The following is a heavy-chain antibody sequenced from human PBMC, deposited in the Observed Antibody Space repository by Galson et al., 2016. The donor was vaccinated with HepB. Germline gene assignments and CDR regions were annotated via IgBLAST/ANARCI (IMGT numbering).Heavy chain of an antibody. CDR2: ISGSGTSI. CDR1: GFTFSSYG. CDR3: ARARIPDRYYGLSV. Sequence: SLRLSCAASGFTFSSYGMHWVRQAPGKGLEWLSIISGSGTSIYYADSVKGRFTVSRDHTKNLVYLQTNSLRAEDTAVYYCARARIPDRYYGLSVWGHGTTVTVSS. V-gene: IGHV3-48*03. D-gene: IGHD1-14*01. J-gene: IGHJ6*02.